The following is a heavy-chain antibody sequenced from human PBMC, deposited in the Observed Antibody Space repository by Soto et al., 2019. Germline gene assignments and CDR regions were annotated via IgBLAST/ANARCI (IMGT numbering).Heavy chain of an antibody. V-gene: IGHV3-43*02. CDR2: ISGDGGSI. CDR1: GFTFDDYA. D-gene: IGHD6-13*01. Sequence: GGSLRLSCAASGFTFDDYAMHWVRQAPGKGLEWVSLISGDGGSIYYADSVKGRFTISRDTSKNSLYLQMNSLRTEATDLYFCAKDTTRAGYRRAIDAFDIWGQGTMVTVSS. CDR3: AKDTTRAGYRRAIDAFDI. J-gene: IGHJ3*02.